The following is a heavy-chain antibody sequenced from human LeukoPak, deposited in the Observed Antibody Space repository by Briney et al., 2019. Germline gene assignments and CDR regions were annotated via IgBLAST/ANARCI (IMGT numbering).Heavy chain of an antibody. V-gene: IGHV1-69*05. Sequence: SVKVSCKASGGTFSSYAISWVRQAPGQGLEWMGGIIPIFGTANYAQEFQGRVTITTDESTSTAYMELSSLRSEDTAVYYCARNEGYYYDSSGYYNYWGQGTLVTVSS. D-gene: IGHD3-22*01. CDR1: GGTFSSYA. CDR2: IIPIFGTA. CDR3: ARNEGYYYDSSGYYNY. J-gene: IGHJ4*02.